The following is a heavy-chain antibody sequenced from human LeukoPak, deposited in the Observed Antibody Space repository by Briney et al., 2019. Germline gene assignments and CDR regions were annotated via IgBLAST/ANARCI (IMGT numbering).Heavy chain of an antibody. CDR1: GFTVSSNH. Sequence: PGGSLRLSCAASGFTVSSNHMNWVRQAPGKGLEWVSVIYSGGITYYADSVKGRFTISRDTSENTLYFQMNSLRAEDTAVYYCARDLITSDYRRNYYLDLWGRGTLVTVSS. V-gene: IGHV3-66*01. CDR3: ARDLITSDYRRNYYLDL. J-gene: IGHJ2*01. D-gene: IGHD1-7*01. CDR2: IYSGGIT.